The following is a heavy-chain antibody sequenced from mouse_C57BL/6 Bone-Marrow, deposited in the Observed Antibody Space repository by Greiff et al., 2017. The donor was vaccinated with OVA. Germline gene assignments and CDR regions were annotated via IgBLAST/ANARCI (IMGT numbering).Heavy chain of an antibody. CDR3: TGGPCYYSKYAAWFAY. D-gene: IGHD2-5*01. J-gene: IGHJ3*01. CDR2: ISSGGDYI. Sequence: EVQLMESGEGLVKPGGSLKLSCAASGFTFSSYAMSWVRQTPEKRLEWVAYISSGGDYIYYADTVKGRFTISRDNARNTLYLQMSSLKSEDTAMYYCTGGPCYYSKYAAWFAYWGQGTLVTVSA. CDR1: GFTFSSYA. V-gene: IGHV5-9-1*02.